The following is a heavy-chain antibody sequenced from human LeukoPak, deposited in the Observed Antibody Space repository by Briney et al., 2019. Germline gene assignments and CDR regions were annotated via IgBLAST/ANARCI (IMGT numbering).Heavy chain of an antibody. Sequence: PGGSLRLSCAASGFTFSSYSMNWVRQAPGKGLEWVSYISSSSSTIYYADSVKGRFTISRDNAKNSLYLQMNSLRAEDTAVYYCARGYYDFWSGYYTGFDYWGQGTLVTVSS. CDR1: GFTFSSYS. CDR3: ARGYYDFWSGYYTGFDY. CDR2: ISSSSSTI. V-gene: IGHV3-48*01. D-gene: IGHD3-3*01. J-gene: IGHJ4*02.